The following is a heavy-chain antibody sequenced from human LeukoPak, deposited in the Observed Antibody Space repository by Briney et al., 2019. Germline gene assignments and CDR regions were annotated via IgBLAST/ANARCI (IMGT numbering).Heavy chain of an antibody. Sequence: PSETLSLTCTVSGDSIRSYYWSWIRQPPGKGLEWIGNIHYSGSTKYNSSLKGRVTISVDTSNNQFSLRVTSLTAADTAVYYCARLGALHDAFDVWGQGTLVTVSS. D-gene: IGHD3-16*01. CDR2: IHYSGST. CDR1: GDSIRSYY. V-gene: IGHV4-59*12. CDR3: ARLGALHDAFDV. J-gene: IGHJ3*01.